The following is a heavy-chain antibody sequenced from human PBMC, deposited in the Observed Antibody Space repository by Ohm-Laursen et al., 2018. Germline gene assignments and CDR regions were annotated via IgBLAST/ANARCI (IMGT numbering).Heavy chain of an antibody. CDR1: GGGGSISSPSYC. Sequence: PGTLSLTCTVSGGGGSISSPSYCWGWIRQPPGKGLEWIGSIYYSGSTYSHPSLKSRVTISVDTSKNQFSLKLNSVTAADTAVYYCARHGGSVLKVPFDYWGQGTLVTVSS. D-gene: IGHD1-26*01. V-gene: IGHV4-39*01. J-gene: IGHJ4*02. CDR2: IYYSGST. CDR3: ARHGGSVLKVPFDY.